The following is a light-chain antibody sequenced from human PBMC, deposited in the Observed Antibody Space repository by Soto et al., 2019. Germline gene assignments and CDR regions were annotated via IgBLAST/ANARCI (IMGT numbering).Light chain of an antibody. CDR1: QSVSSY. V-gene: IGKV3-11*01. J-gene: IGKJ4*01. CDR2: DAS. Sequence: EIVLTQSPATLSLSPGERATISCRASQSVSSYLAWYQQKPGQAPRLLIYDASNRATGIPARFSGSGSGTVFTLTISSLEPEDFAVYYCQQRSTWLTFGGGTKVEIK. CDR3: QQRSTWLT.